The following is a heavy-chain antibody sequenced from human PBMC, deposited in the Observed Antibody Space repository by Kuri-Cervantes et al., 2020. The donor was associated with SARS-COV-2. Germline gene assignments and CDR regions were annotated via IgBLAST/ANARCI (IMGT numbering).Heavy chain of an antibody. CDR3: ARARGYGSGSSH. J-gene: IGHJ4*02. CDR1: GFTFSSYG. V-gene: IGHV3-33*01. D-gene: IGHD3-10*01. CDR2: IWYDGSNK. Sequence: GESLKISCAASGFTFSSYGMHWVRQAPGKGLEWVAVIWYDGSNKYYADSVKGRFTISRDNSKNTLYLQMNSLRAEDTAVYYCARARGYGSGSSHWGQGTLVTVSS.